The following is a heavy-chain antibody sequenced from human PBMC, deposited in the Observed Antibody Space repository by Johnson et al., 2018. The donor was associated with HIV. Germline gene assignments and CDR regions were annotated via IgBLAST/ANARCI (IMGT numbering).Heavy chain of an antibody. D-gene: IGHD6-19*01. CDR3: ARDIIAVAGYWGAFDI. V-gene: IGHV3-30*03. CDR2: ISYDGSKK. Sequence: MRLVESGGGVVRPGGSLRLSCAASGFTFDDYAMSWVRQVPGKGLEWVAVISYDGSKKYYADSVQGRFTISRDNSKNTLYLQMNSLRTEDTAVYYCARDIIAVAGYWGAFDIWGQGTMVTVSS. CDR1: GFTFDDYA. J-gene: IGHJ3*02.